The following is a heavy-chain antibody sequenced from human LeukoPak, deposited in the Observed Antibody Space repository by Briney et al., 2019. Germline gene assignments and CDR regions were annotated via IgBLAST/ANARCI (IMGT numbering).Heavy chain of an antibody. CDR2: IYYSGST. CDR1: GGSISSYY. V-gene: IGHV4-59*01. CDR3: AREYLEWSFDP. D-gene: IGHD3-3*01. Sequence: PSETLSLTCTVSGGSISSYYWSWIRQPPGKGLVWIGYIYYSGSTNYNPSLKSRVTISVDTSKNQFSLKLSSVTAADTAVYYCAREYLEWSFDPWGQGTLVTVSS. J-gene: IGHJ5*02.